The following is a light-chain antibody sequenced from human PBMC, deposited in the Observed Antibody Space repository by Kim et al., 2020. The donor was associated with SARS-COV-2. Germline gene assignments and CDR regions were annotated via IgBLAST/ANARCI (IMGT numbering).Light chain of an antibody. CDR1: QSVSSN. V-gene: IGKV3-15*01. J-gene: IGKJ1*01. CDR2: GAS. Sequence: SPGARATLSCRASQSVSSNLAWYQQTPGQAPRLLIYGASTRATGIPARFSGSGSGTEFTLTISSLQSEDFAVYYCQQYNNWPPWTFGQGTKVDIK. CDR3: QQYNNWPPWT.